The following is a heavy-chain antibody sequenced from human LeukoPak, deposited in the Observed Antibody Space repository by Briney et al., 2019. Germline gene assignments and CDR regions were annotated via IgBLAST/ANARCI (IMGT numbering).Heavy chain of an antibody. D-gene: IGHD4-17*01. Sequence: GGSLRLSCAASGFTFSDYWMHWVRQAPGKRRVWVSRINSDGTTINYADSVKGRFSISRDNAKNTLYLQMNSLRAEDMAVYYCAREEITVTDAFDIWGQGTMVTVSS. CDR3: AREEITVTDAFDI. J-gene: IGHJ3*02. CDR2: INSDGTTI. CDR1: GFTFSDYW. V-gene: IGHV3-74*01.